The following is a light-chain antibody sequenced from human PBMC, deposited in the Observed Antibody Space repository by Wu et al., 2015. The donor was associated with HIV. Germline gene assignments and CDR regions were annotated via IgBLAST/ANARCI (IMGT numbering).Light chain of an antibody. CDR3: LQQYKWPLT. V-gene: IGKV3-11*01. CDR2: DAS. Sequence: EIVLTQSSATLSFSPGERATLFCRASQSVSGTLAWYQQKLGQAPRLLIYDASNRATGIPDRFSGGGSVTDFTLTIDSLEPEDSAIYYCLQQYKWPLTFGQGTRLEIK. CDR1: QSVSGT. J-gene: IGKJ5*01.